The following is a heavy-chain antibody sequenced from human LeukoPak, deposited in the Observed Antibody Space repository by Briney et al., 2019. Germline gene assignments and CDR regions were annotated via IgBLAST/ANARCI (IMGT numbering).Heavy chain of an antibody. CDR1: GLTVSSNC. CDR3: ARGGYYYDSSGYLDAFDI. CDR2: IYSGGNT. V-gene: IGHV3-53*01. J-gene: IGHJ3*02. Sequence: PGGSLRLSCAASGLTVSSNCMSWVRQAPGKGLEWVSFIYSGGNTYYADSVKGRFTISRDNAKNSLYLQMNGLRAEDTAVYYCARGGYYYDSSGYLDAFDIWGQGTMVTVSS. D-gene: IGHD3-22*01.